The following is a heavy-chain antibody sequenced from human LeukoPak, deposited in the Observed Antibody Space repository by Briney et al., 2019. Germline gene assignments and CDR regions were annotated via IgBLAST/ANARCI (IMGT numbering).Heavy chain of an antibody. D-gene: IGHD4-17*01. Sequence: SETLSLTCTVSGYSISSGYFWGWMRQPPGKGLEWIGSIYQSETAHYNPSLKSRVTISVDTSKNQLSLKLNSVTAADTAVFFCARGSLYGEYVFDYWGQGTLVTVSS. J-gene: IGHJ4*02. CDR1: GYSISSGYF. CDR3: ARGSLYGEYVFDY. CDR2: IYQSETA. V-gene: IGHV4-38-2*02.